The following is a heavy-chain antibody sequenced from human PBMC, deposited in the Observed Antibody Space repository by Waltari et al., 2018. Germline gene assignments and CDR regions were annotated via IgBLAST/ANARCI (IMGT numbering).Heavy chain of an antibody. CDR2: SNPSGGST. CDR3: ATLITVSEGWFDP. D-gene: IGHD1-20*01. Sequence: QVQLVQSGAEVKKPGASVKVSCKASGYTFTSYYMHWVRQAPGQGLEWMGISNPSGGSTSDAQKFQGRVTMTRDTSTSTVYMELSSLRSEDTAVYYCATLITVSEGWFDPWGQGTLVTVSS. V-gene: IGHV1-46*01. J-gene: IGHJ5*02. CDR1: GYTFTSYY.